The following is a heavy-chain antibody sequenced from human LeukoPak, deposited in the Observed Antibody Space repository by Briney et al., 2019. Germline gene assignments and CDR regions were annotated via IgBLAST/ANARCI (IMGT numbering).Heavy chain of an antibody. CDR2: IYHSGST. V-gene: IGHV4-38-2*02. CDR1: GYSISSGYY. Sequence: SETLSLTCTVSGYSISSGYYWGWIRQPPGKGLEWIGSIYHSGSTYYNPSLKSRVTISVDTSKNQFSLKLSSVTAADTAVYYCARGQTQTNYSSGWYGTGEFDYWGQGTLVTVSS. D-gene: IGHD6-19*01. J-gene: IGHJ4*02. CDR3: ARGQTQTNYSSGWYGTGEFDY.